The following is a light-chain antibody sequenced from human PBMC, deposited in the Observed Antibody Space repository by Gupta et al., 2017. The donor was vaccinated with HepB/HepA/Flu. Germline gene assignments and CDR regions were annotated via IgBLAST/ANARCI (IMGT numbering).Light chain of an antibody. V-gene: IGKV1-39*01. CDR1: QSISGY. CDR3: QQSYSTPWT. CDR2: AAS. J-gene: IGKJ1*01. Sequence: DIQMTQSPSSLSASVGDRVTITCRASQSISGYLNWYQQKPGKALKLLIYAASSLQSGVPSRFSGSGSGTDFTLTISSLQPEDFATYYCQQSYSTPWTFGQGTKVEIK.